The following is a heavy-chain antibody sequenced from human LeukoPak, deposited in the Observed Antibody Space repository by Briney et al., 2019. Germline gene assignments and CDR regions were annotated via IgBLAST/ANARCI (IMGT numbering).Heavy chain of an antibody. J-gene: IGHJ4*02. CDR2: ISGSGGST. D-gene: IGHD2-21*01. V-gene: IGHV3-23*01. Sequence: GGSLRLSCAVSGFIFSSYAMSWVRQAPGKGLEWVSAISGSGGSTYYADSAKGRFTISRDNSKNTLYLQMNSLRAEDTAVYYCANWIVSVDYWGQGTLVTVSS. CDR3: ANWIVSVDY. CDR1: GFIFSSYA.